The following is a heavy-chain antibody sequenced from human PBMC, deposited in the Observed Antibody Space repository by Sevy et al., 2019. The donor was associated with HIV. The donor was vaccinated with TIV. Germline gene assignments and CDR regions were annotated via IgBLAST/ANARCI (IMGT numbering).Heavy chain of an antibody. CDR3: ASAYCSGGSCYSSDAFDI. V-gene: IGHV4-4*02. D-gene: IGHD2-15*01. CDR1: GGSISSSNW. Sequence: TLSLTCAVSGGSISSSNWWSWVRQPPGKGLEWIGEIYHSGSTNYNPSLKSRVTISVDKSKNQFSLKLSSVTAGDTAVYYCASAYCSGGSCYSSDAFDIWGQGTMVTVSS. CDR2: IYHSGST. J-gene: IGHJ3*02.